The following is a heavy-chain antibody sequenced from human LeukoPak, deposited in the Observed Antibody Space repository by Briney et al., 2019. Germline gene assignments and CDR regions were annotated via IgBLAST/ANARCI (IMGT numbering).Heavy chain of an antibody. Sequence: ASVKVSCKASGYTFTSYDINWVRQATGQRLEWMGWINAGNGNTKYSQKFQGRVTITRDTSARTAYMELSSLRSEDTAVYYCARGSNWNDEGGWFDPWGQGTLVTVSS. D-gene: IGHD1-1*01. CDR2: INAGNGNT. J-gene: IGHJ5*02. V-gene: IGHV1-3*01. CDR1: GYTFTSYD. CDR3: ARGSNWNDEGGWFDP.